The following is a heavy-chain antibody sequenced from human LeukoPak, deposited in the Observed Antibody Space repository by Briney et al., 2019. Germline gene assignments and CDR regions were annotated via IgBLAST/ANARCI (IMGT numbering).Heavy chain of an antibody. J-gene: IGHJ4*02. V-gene: IGHV1-46*01. CDR1: GYTFTSNY. CDR2: IYPRDGST. Sequence: GASVKVSCKASGYTFTSNYIHWVRQAPGQGLEWMGMIYPRDGSTSYAQKFQGRVTVTRDTSISTAYMDLSRLTSDDTAVYYCARDYCSSTSCLFDYWGQGTLVTVSS. D-gene: IGHD2-2*01. CDR3: ARDYCSSTSCLFDY.